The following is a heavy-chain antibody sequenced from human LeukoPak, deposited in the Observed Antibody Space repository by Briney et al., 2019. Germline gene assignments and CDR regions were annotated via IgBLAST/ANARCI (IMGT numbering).Heavy chain of an antibody. CDR2: TNHSGST. J-gene: IGHJ4*02. CDR3: ARGPSNLYYYDSSGYETFDY. CDR1: GGSFSGYY. D-gene: IGHD3-22*01. V-gene: IGHV4-34*01. Sequence: PSETLSLTCAVYGGSFSGYYWSWIRQPPGKGLEWIGETNHSGSTNYNLSLKSRVTISVDTSKNQFSLKLSSVTAADTAVYYCARGPSNLYYYDSSGYETFDYWGQGTLVTVSS.